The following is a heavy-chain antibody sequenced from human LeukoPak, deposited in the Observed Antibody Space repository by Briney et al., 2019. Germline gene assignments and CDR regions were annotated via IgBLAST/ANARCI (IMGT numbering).Heavy chain of an antibody. Sequence: SGPTLVNPTQTLTLTCTFSGFSLSTSGVGVGWIRQPPGKALEWPELIYWNDDKRYSPSLKSRLTITKDTSKNQVVLTMTNMDPVDTATYYCAHSYGVRGGYAGYFDYWGQGTLVTVSS. D-gene: IGHD3-10*01. CDR1: GFSLSTSGVG. CDR2: IYWNDDK. J-gene: IGHJ4*02. CDR3: AHSYGVRGGYAGYFDY. V-gene: IGHV2-5*01.